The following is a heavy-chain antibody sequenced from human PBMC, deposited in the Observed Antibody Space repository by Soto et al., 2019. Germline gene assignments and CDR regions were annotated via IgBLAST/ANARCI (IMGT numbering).Heavy chain of an antibody. V-gene: IGHV3-23*01. CDR1: GFTFTFYA. CDR2: ITGSGDIT. J-gene: IGHJ4*02. CDR3: AKEEDSGGYKGFSFDF. D-gene: IGHD3-22*01. Sequence: LRLSYAAAGFTFTFYAMSWVRQAPWKGLQWVSGITGSGDITYYADSVKDRFTISRDNSKNTLYLQMNSLRAEDTAVYYCAKEEDSGGYKGFSFDFWGQGALVTVSS.